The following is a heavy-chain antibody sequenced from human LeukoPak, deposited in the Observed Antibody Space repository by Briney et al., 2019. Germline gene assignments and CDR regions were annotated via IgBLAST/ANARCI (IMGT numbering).Heavy chain of an antibody. V-gene: IGHV3-7*01. CDR2: IKFDGGEK. CDR3: ARDWGPWYSSSSLNFDY. J-gene: IGHJ4*02. D-gene: IGHD6-6*01. Sequence: GGSLRLSCAASGFTFSSDWMSWVRQAPGKGLEWVANIKFDGGEKYYLDSVKGRFTISRDNAKNLLFLQMNSLRTEDTAVYYCARDWGPWYSSSSLNFDYWGQGTLVTVSS. CDR1: GFTFSSDW.